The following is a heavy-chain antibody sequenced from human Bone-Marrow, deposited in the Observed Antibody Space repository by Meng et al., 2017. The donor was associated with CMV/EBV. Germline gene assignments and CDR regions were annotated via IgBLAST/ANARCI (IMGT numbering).Heavy chain of an antibody. D-gene: IGHD3-3*01. CDR3: ASSSGYYYTAY. Sequence: GESLKISCAASGFTFSSYWMSWVRQAPGKGLEWVANIKQDGSEKYYVDSVKGRFTISRDNAKNALHMQMNSLRAEDNAVNYCASSSGYYYTAYWGQGTLVTVFS. J-gene: IGHJ4*02. V-gene: IGHV3-7*01. CDR2: IKQDGSEK. CDR1: GFTFSSYW.